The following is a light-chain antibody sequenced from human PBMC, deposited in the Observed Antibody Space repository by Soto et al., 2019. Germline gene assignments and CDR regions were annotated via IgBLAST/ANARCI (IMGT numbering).Light chain of an antibody. CDR2: GAS. V-gene: IGKV1-39*01. J-gene: IGKJ2*01. Sequence: DIQMTQSPSSLSASVGDRVTITCRASQTISTYLNWYHQIPGKAPKHLIYGASNLQNGVPSRFSGSGSGTDFTLTISSLQPEDFATYYCQKSSSIPYTFGQGTKLEIK. CDR3: QKSSSIPYT. CDR1: QTISTY.